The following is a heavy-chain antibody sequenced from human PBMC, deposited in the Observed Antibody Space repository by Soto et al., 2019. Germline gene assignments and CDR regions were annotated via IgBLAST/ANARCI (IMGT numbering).Heavy chain of an antibody. CDR3: AREGPAPYYYYGMDV. J-gene: IGHJ6*02. CDR2: ISGYNGNT. V-gene: IGHV1-18*01. Sequence: QVQLVQSGGEVKKPGASVKVSCKTSGYSFTTYGISWVRQAPGQGLEWMGWISGYNGNTHYAQKFRGRVSMTTDTSRSIAYMELRSLRSDDTAVYYCAREGPAPYYYYGMDVWGQGATVTVSS. CDR1: GYSFTTYG.